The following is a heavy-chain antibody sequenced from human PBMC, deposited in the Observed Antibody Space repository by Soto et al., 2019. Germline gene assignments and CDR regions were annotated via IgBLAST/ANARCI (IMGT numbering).Heavy chain of an antibody. CDR3: ARAPTMYSSSWYAWFDP. Sequence: SETLSLTCTVSGGSISSGGYYWSWIRQHPGKGLEWIGYIYYSGSTYYNPSLKSRVTISVDTSKNQFSLKLSSVTAADTAVYYCARAPTMYSSSWYAWFDPWGQGTLVTVS. J-gene: IGHJ5*02. CDR2: IYYSGST. CDR1: GGSISSGGYY. V-gene: IGHV4-31*03. D-gene: IGHD6-13*01.